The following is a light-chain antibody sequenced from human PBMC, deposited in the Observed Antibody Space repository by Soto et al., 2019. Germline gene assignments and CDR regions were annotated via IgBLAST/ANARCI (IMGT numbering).Light chain of an antibody. J-gene: IGKJ2*01. Sequence: DIQMTQSPSTLSASVGDRVTITCRASQSISTWLGWYQQKPGKAPKVLIYDASTLESGVPARFSGSGSGTEFTLTISSLQSEDFAVYYCQQYNNWPPHTFGQGTKVDIK. CDR1: QSISTW. CDR2: DAS. CDR3: QQYNNWPPHT. V-gene: IGKV1-5*01.